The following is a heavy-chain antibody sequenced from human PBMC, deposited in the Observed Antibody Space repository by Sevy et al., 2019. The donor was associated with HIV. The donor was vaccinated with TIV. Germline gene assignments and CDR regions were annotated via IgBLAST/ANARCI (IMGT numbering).Heavy chain of an antibody. CDR2: MNPNSGNT. D-gene: IGHD6-19*01. CDR3: ARVWYSSGWYGPLYYFDY. J-gene: IGHJ4*02. CDR1: GYTFTSYD. Sequence: ASVKVSCKASGYTFTSYDINWVRQATGQGLEWMGWMNPNSGNTGYAQKFQGRVTMTRNTSISTAYMELSSLRSEDTALYYCARVWYSSGWYGPLYYFDYWGQGTLVTVSS. V-gene: IGHV1-8*01.